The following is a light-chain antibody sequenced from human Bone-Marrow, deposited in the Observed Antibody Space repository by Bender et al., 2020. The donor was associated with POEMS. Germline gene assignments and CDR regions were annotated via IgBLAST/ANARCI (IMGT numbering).Light chain of an antibody. CDR2: RNT. Sequence: QSVLTQPPSVSGAPGQRVPISCTGDNSNIGAGYDVHWYQQFPGRAPKLLISRNTDRPSGVPDRFSGSKSGISASLAITGLQADDEADYYYTLHAGSDHPIVFGTGTKVTVL. J-gene: IGLJ1*01. V-gene: IGLV1-40*01. CDR3: TLHAGSDHPIV. CDR1: NSNIGAGYD.